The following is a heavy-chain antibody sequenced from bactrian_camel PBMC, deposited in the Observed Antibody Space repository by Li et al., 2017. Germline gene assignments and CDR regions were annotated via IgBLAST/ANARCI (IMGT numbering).Heavy chain of an antibody. D-gene: IGHD6*01. CDR1: GLRYSSVF. CDR3: QKIRKCTVVVGCRLISIT. V-gene: IGHV3S55*01. Sequence: QVQLVESGGGSVTAPGSLRLSCSISGLRYSSVFMVGWFRQAPGKERKEREGVATIDEDGATRYADSVKGRFTISRDNAKNTLYLQLDSLNTEDTPCIIVQKIRKCTVVVGCRLISITGVRGPRSPSP. J-gene: IGHJ4*01. CDR2: IDEDGAT.